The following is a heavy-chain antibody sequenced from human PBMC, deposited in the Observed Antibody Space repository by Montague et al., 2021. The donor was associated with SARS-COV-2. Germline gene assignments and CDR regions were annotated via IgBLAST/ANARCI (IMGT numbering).Heavy chain of an antibody. J-gene: IGHJ6*02. Sequence: SLSLSCAASGFTFSSYGMHWVRQAPGKGLEWVAVIWYDGSNKYYADSVKGRFTISRDNSKNTLYLQMNSLRAEDTAVYYCAREMVRGVGPYYYGMDVWGQGTTVTVSS. CDR3: AREMVRGVGPYYYGMDV. CDR1: GFTFSSYG. V-gene: IGHV3-33*01. CDR2: IWYDGSNK. D-gene: IGHD3-10*01.